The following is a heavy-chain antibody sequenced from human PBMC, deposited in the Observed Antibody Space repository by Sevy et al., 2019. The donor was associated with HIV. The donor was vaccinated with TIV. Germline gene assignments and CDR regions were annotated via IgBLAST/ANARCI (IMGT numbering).Heavy chain of an antibody. CDR2: IYYSGST. D-gene: IGHD3-10*01. V-gene: IGHV4-59*13. CDR1: GGSISSYY. CDR3: VHNENFGELGNWFDP. Sequence: SETLSLTCTVSGGSISSYYWSWIRQPPGKGLEWIGNIYYSGSTNYNPSLKSRGTISLDTSKNQFSLKLRSVTAADMAVYYCVHNENFGELGNWFDPWGQGTLVTVSS. J-gene: IGHJ5*02.